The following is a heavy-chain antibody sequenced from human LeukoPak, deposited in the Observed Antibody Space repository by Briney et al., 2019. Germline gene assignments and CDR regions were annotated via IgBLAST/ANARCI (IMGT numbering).Heavy chain of an antibody. CDR1: GGSISNYY. D-gene: IGHD3-10*01. CDR2: IHYTGST. J-gene: IGHJ5*02. V-gene: IGHV4-59*01. Sequence: SETLSLTCTVSGGSISNYYWSWIPQAPGKGLECIGYIHYTGSTNYNPSLKSRVNISVEKSKNQFSLKLKSVTAADTAVYYCARGGYYGSGNDFRFDPWGQGTLVTVSS. CDR3: ARGGYYGSGNDFRFDP.